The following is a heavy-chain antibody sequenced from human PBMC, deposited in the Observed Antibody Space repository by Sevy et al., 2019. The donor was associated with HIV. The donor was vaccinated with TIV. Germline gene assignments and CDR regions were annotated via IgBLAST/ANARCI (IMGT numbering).Heavy chain of an antibody. CDR2: ISSSGSTI. CDR3: ARGPMVRGVILGVPDGNNWFDP. D-gene: IGHD3-10*01. J-gene: IGHJ5*02. Sequence: GGSLRLSCAASGFTFSSYEMNWVRQAPGKGLEWVSYISSSGSTIYYADSVKGRFTISRDNATNSLYLQMNSLRAEGTAVYSCARGPMVRGVILGVPDGNNWFDPWGQGTLVTVSS. CDR1: GFTFSSYE. V-gene: IGHV3-48*03.